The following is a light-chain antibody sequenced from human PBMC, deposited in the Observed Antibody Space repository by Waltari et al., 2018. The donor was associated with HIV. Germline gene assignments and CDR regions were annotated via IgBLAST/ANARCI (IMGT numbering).Light chain of an antibody. J-gene: IGLJ1*01. Sequence: QSALTQPASVSGSPGQSITISCTGTSSDIGSYSYVSWFQQHPDKAPKLVILEVDIRPSGISDRFSASKSGYTASLTISGLQPEDEADYFCCSYTTRNTFVFGTGTTVTVL. CDR3: CSYTTRNTFV. CDR1: SSDIGSYSY. CDR2: EVD. V-gene: IGLV2-14*01.